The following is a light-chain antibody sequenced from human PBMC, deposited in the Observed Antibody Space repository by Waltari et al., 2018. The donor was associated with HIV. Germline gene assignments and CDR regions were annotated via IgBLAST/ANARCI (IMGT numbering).Light chain of an antibody. V-gene: IGKV1-9*01. CDR1: QGISSY. J-gene: IGKJ4*02. CDR3: QQLNSFPRT. CDR2: AAS. Sequence: DIQLTQSPSFLSASVGDRVTITCRASQGISSYLAWYQQTPGKAPKLLIYAASTLQSGVPSRFSGSGSGTEFTLTISSLQPEDFATYYCQQLNSFPRTFGGGTKVETK.